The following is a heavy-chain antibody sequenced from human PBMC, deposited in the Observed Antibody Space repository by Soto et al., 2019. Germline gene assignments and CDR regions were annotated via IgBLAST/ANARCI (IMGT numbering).Heavy chain of an antibody. Sequence: SETLSLTCAVSGGSISSGGYSWSWPRQPPGEGLEWIGYIFHSGSTFYTPSLKSRVTMSVDTSNNQFSLKLSSVTAADTAVYYCARQASGYYYGWFDPWGQGTLVTVSS. D-gene: IGHD3-22*01. CDR3: ARQASGYYYGWFDP. CDR1: GGSISSGGYS. J-gene: IGHJ5*02. V-gene: IGHV4-30-2*03. CDR2: IFHSGST.